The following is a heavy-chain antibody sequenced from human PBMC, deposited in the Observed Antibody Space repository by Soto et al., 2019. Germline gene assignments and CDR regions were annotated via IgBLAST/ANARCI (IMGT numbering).Heavy chain of an antibody. J-gene: IGHJ2*01. Sequence: QVQLQESGPGLVKPSQTLSLTCTVSGGSISSGGYYWSWIRQHPGKGLEWIGYIYYSGSTYYNPSLKRRVTISVDPSKHQFSLKMSSVTAADTAVYYCARDARPPWYFALWGRGTLVTVSS. CDR2: IYYSGST. CDR3: ARDARPPWYFAL. CDR1: GGSISSGGYY. V-gene: IGHV4-31*03.